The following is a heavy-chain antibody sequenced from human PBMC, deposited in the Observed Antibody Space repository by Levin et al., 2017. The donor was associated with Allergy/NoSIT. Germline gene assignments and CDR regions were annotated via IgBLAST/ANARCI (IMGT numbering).Heavy chain of an antibody. CDR2: INYRGVT. D-gene: IGHD5-12*01. CDR3: ARNRIIVAGGNDYYYGMDV. Sequence: SETLSLTCSVSGGSVSSGTYYWSWIRRPPGKGLEWIGYINYRGVTKYNPSLKSRVTISVDTSKNEFSRKVTSVTAEDTDVYYCARNRIIVAGGNDYYYGMDVWGQGTTVTVSS. J-gene: IGHJ6*02. CDR1: GGSVSSGTYY. V-gene: IGHV4-61*01.